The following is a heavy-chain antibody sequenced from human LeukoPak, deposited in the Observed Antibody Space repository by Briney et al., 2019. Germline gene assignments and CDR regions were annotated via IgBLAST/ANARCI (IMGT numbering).Heavy chain of an antibody. Sequence: GGSLRLSCAASGFSFSNAWMSWVRQAPGKGLEWVGRIKSKTDGGTTDYAAPVKGRFTISRDDSKNTLYLQMNSLRAEDTAVYYCARAGGGILNASDYWGQGTLVTVSS. V-gene: IGHV3-15*01. J-gene: IGHJ4*02. CDR3: ARAGGGILNASDY. D-gene: IGHD3-9*01. CDR1: GFSFSNAW. CDR2: IKSKTDGGTT.